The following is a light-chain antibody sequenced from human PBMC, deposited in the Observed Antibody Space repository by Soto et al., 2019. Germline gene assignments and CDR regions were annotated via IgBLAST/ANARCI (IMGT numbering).Light chain of an antibody. V-gene: IGKV1-5*01. Sequence: DIQMTQSPSTLSASLGDSVTITRRASQNIRNWLAWYQQKPGKAPNPLIYDASSLKSGVPARFSGTGSGTEFTLTINSLQAEDSAVYYCRQYYNWPRTFGQGTRLEI. CDR2: DAS. CDR3: RQYYNWPRT. CDR1: QNIRNW. J-gene: IGKJ5*01.